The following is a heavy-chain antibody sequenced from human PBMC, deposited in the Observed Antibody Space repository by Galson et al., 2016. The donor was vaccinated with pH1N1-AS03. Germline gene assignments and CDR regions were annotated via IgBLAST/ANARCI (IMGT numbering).Heavy chain of an antibody. Sequence: QSGAEVTKPGESLKISCKASGSDFINYWVGWVRQMPGRGLEWMGIIYPGDSDTRYSPSFEGQVTISADKSTSTAYLQWSTLTAPDTAIYYCAILADGGDCTSGICPQPTGMEVWGQGTQVTVSS. CDR2: IYPGDSDT. V-gene: IGHV5-51*01. CDR1: GSDFINYW. CDR3: AILADGGDCTSGICPQPTGMEV. J-gene: IGHJ6*02. D-gene: IGHD2-8*01.